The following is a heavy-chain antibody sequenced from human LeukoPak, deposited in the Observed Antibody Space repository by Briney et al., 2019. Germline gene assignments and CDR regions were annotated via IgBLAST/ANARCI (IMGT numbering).Heavy chain of an antibody. V-gene: IGHV4-4*02. CDR2: VNLQGST. CDR3: ARGSRELYYFDY. D-gene: IGHD1-7*01. Sequence: PSETLSLTCGVSGGSISNTNWWTWVRQPPGKGLEWIGEVNLQGSTNYNPSLKSRVTISVDASKTQFSLKLNSVTAADTAVYYCARGSRELYYFDYWGQGTLVTVSS. J-gene: IGHJ4*02. CDR1: GGSISNTNW.